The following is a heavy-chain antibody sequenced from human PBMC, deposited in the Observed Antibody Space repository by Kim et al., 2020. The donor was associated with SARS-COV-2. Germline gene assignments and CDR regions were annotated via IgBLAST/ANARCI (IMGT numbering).Heavy chain of an antibody. J-gene: IGHJ3*02. CDR1: GYTFTSYY. CDR3: ARVGAAGSGYYRHGAFDI. Sequence: ASVKVSCKASGYTFTSYYMHWVRQAPGQGLEWMGIINPSGGSTSYAQKFQGRVTMTRDTSTSTVYMELSSLRSEDTAVYYCARVGAAGSGYYRHGAFDIWGQGTMVTVSS. D-gene: IGHD3-22*01. CDR2: INPSGGST. V-gene: IGHV1-46*01.